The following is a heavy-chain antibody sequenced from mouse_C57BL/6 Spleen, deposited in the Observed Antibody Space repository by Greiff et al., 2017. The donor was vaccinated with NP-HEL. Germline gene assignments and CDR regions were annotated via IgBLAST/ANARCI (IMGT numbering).Heavy chain of an antibody. CDR1: GFTFSNYW. V-gene: IGHV6-3*01. D-gene: IGHD1-1*02. Sequence: EVKLEESGGGLVQPGGSMKLSCVASGFTFSNYWMNWVRQSPEKGLEWVAQIRLKSDNYATHYAESVKGRFTISRDDSKSSVYLQMNNLRAEDTGIYYCTGKGYYGGYFDYWGQGTTLTVSS. CDR3: TGKGYYGGYFDY. J-gene: IGHJ2*01. CDR2: IRLKSDNYAT.